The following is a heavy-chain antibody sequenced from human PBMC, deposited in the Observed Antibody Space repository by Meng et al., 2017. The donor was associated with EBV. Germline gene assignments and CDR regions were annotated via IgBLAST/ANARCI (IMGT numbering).Heavy chain of an antibody. Sequence: QGQLVQLGAEVKKPGASVKVSCKAAGYTFPSYYLHWVRQAPGQGLEWMGIIIPAGGNTNYAQKFRGRFTMTRDTSTSTVYMDLSILTSEDTAVYYCVRELVGGTFDYWGQGTLVTVSS. CDR2: IIPAGGNT. D-gene: IGHD1/OR15-1a*01. CDR3: VRELVGGTFDY. CDR1: GYTFPSYY. V-gene: IGHV1-46*01. J-gene: IGHJ4*02.